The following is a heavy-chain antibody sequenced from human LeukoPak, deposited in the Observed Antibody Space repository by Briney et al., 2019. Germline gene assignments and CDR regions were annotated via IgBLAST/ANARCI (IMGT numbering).Heavy chain of an antibody. D-gene: IGHD3-3*01. J-gene: IGHJ6*02. CDR3: ARGITIFGVAYYYGMDV. Sequence: ASVKVSCKASGYTFTSYGISWVRQAPGQGLEWMGIINPSGGSTSYAQKFQGRVTMTRDTSTSTVYMELSSLRSEDTAVYYCARGITIFGVAYYYGMDVWGQGTTVTVSS. CDR2: INPSGGST. V-gene: IGHV1-46*01. CDR1: GYTFTSYG.